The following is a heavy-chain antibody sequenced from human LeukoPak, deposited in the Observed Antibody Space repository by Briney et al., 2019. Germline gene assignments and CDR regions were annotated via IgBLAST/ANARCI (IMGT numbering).Heavy chain of an antibody. CDR2: IIPIFGTA. J-gene: IGHJ4*02. D-gene: IGHD2-2*01. CDR1: GYTFTSYG. V-gene: IGHV1-69*13. CDR3: ARGPLGYCSSTSCYPPNSPFDY. Sequence: GASVKVSCKASGYTFTSYGISWVRQAPGQGLEWMGGIIPIFGTANYAQKFQGRVTITADESTSTAYMELSSLRSEDTAVYYCARGPLGYCSSTSCYPPNSPFDYWGQGTLVTVSS.